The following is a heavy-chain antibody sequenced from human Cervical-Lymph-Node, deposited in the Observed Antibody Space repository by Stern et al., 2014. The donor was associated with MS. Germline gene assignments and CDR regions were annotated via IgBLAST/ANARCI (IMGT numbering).Heavy chain of an antibody. CDR1: GDSFNRYT. CDR3: AGALAAAGYAY. Sequence: DQLVQSGAEVRKPGSSVKVSCSVSGDSFNRYTVSWVRQAPGQGHECLGRILPILGIPNYARQFQGRVNITADKSTSTVYMELRSLKSEDTAVYYCAGALAAAGYAYWGQGTLVSVSS. V-gene: IGHV1-69*02. J-gene: IGHJ4*02. CDR2: ILPILGIP. D-gene: IGHD6-25*01.